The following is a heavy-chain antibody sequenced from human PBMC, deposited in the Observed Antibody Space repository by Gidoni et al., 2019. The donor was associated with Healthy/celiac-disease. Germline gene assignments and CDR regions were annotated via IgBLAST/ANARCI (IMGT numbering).Heavy chain of an antibody. J-gene: IGHJ3*02. D-gene: IGHD1-26*01. Sequence: EVQLLESGGGLLQPGGSLRLSCAASGSTFGSYAMSWFRQAPGRGLEWVSAISGSGGSTYYADSVKGRFTISRDNSKNTLYLQMNSLRAEDTAVYYCAKDRGIVGADAFDIWGQGTMVTVSS. CDR3: AKDRGIVGADAFDI. V-gene: IGHV3-23*01. CDR2: ISGSGGST. CDR1: GSTFGSYA.